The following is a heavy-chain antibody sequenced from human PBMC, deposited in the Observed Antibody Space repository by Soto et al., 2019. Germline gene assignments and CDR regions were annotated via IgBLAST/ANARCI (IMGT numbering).Heavy chain of an antibody. CDR1: GFTLSSYA. CDR3: ARGPLGVVPGAIGSGGMDV. V-gene: IGHV3-30*04. CDR2: MSFDGSKA. Sequence: QVQLVESGGGVVQPGRSLSLSCAASGFTLSSYAVHWVRQAPGKGLEWVVVMSFDGSKASHADSVKGRFTISRDNSKNTLSLQMNSLSVEDSAVYYCARGPLGVVPGAIGSGGMDVWGQGTTVTVSS. D-gene: IGHD2-2*01. J-gene: IGHJ6*02.